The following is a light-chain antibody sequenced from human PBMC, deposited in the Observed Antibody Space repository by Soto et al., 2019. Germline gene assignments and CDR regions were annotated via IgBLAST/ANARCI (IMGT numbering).Light chain of an antibody. CDR2: EVS. Sequence: QSALTQPPSASGCPGQSVTISCTGTSSDVGGYNYVSWYQQHPGKAPKLMIYEVSKRPSGVPDRFSGSKSGNTASLTVSGLQAEDEADYYCSSYAGSNNFVVVGGGTQLTVL. CDR1: SSDVGGYNY. V-gene: IGLV2-8*01. CDR3: SSYAGSNNFVV. J-gene: IGLJ2*01.